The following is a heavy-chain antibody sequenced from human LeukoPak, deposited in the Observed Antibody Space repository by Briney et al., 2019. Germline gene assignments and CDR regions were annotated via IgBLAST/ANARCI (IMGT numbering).Heavy chain of an antibody. D-gene: IGHD5-18*01. Sequence: SETLSLTCTVSGGSVSSGSYYWSWIRQPPGKGLEWIGYIYYSGSTNYNPSLKGRVTISVDTSKNQFSLKLSSVTAADTAVYYCARDARGYSYGYAYYYGMDVWGQGTTVTVSS. CDR3: ARDARGYSYGYAYYYGMDV. J-gene: IGHJ6*02. CDR1: GGSVSSGSYY. V-gene: IGHV4-61*01. CDR2: IYYSGST.